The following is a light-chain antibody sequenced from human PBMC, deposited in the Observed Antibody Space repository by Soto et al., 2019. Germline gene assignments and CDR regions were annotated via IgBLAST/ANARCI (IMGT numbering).Light chain of an antibody. Sequence: EIVLTQSPGTLSLSPGERATLSCRASQSVSSSFLAWYQQKAGQAPRLLIYGASSRATGIPDRFSGSGSGTDFTLIISRLEPEDFAVYYCQQCGGSPRTFGPGTKVEIK. CDR2: GAS. CDR3: QQCGGSPRT. V-gene: IGKV3-20*01. CDR1: QSVSSSF. J-gene: IGKJ1*01.